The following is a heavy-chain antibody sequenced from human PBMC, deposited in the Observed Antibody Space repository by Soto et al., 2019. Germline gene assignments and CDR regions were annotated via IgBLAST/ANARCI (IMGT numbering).Heavy chain of an antibody. D-gene: IGHD3-16*01. CDR1: GFTFSSYA. CDR3: AKDIVITFGGVLT. J-gene: IGHJ5*02. Sequence: PGGSLRLSCAASGFTFSSYAMNWVRQAPGKGLEWVAVISKDGSVKFYADSVKGRFTISRDNSKNTLYLQMNSLRAEDTAVYYCAKDIVITFGGVLTWGQGTLVTVSS. V-gene: IGHV3-30*04. CDR2: ISKDGSVK.